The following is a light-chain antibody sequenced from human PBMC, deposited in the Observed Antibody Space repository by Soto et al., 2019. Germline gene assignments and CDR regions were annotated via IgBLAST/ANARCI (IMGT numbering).Light chain of an antibody. J-gene: IGKJ1*01. Sequence: EIVMTQSPATLSVSPGERATLSCRASQSVSSNLAWYQQKPGQAPRLLIYGASTRVTGIPARFSGSGSGTEFTLTISSLQSADFAVYYCQQYNNWPPTFGQGTKVEIK. CDR2: GAS. CDR1: QSVSSN. CDR3: QQYNNWPPT. V-gene: IGKV3-15*01.